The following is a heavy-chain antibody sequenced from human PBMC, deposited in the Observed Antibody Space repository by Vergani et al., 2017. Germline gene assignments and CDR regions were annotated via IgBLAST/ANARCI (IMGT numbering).Heavy chain of an antibody. CDR3: ARESEYSSSSGYYYYYMDV. Sequence: QVQLQESGPGVVKPSQTLSLTCAVSGGSISSGDHCWTWIRQRPGKGLEWIGYIFYSGTTYDNPSLRSRLTISVDTSQNQFSLKLRSVTAADTAVYYCARESEYSSSSGYYYYYMDVWGKGTTVTVSS. D-gene: IGHD6-6*01. V-gene: IGHV4-31*11. CDR1: GGSISSGDHC. CDR2: IFYSGTT. J-gene: IGHJ6*03.